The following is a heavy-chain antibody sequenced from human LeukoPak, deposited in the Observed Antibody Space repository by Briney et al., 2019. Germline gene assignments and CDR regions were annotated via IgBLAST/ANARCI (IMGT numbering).Heavy chain of an antibody. J-gene: IGHJ4*02. V-gene: IGHV3-64D*06. D-gene: IGHD2/OR15-2a*01. Sequence: GGSLRLSCSASGFTFSTYAMNWVRQAPGKGLEFVSGIGSNGNYTFYVDSMKGRLTISRDNSKNTLYLQMSSLRVEDTAVYYCVKTGRVLYWGQGTLVTVSS. CDR3: VKTGRVLY. CDR2: IGSNGNYT. CDR1: GFTFSTYA.